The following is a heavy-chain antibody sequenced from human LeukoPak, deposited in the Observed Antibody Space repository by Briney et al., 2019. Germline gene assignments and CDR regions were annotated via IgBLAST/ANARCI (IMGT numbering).Heavy chain of an antibody. CDR2: IYYSGST. V-gene: IGHV4-59*08. CDR3: ARLSRDYYYMDV. D-gene: IGHD5-24*01. Sequence: SETLSLTCTVSGGSISSYYWSWIRQPPGKGLEWIGYIYYSGSTNYNPSLKSRVTISVDTSKNQFSLKLSSVTAADTAVYYCARLSRDYYYMDVWGKGTTVTVSS. CDR1: GGSISSYY. J-gene: IGHJ6*03.